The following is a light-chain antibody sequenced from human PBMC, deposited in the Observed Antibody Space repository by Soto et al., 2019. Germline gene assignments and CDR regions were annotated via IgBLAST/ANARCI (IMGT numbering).Light chain of an antibody. CDR3: QQYNNWPGT. Sequence: EIVMTQSPATLSVSPGERATLSCRASQSVSSNLAWYQQKPGQAPRLLIYGASTRATGIPARFSGSGSGTVFTLTISSLQSEDFAVYYCQQYNNWPGTFGQGTKV. V-gene: IGKV3-15*01. CDR1: QSVSSN. CDR2: GAS. J-gene: IGKJ1*01.